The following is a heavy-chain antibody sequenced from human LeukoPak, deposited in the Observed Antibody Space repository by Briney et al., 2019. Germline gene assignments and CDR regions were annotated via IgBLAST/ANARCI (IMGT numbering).Heavy chain of an antibody. CDR2: IDNDGHGI. Sequence: GGSLRLSCVTSGFTFSGYWAHWVRQGPEKGLELVSRIDNDGHGIIYADSVKGRFTTSRDNVKNTLYLQMNSLRVEDTAVYYCAAGGGWDPSFGVVTHIDAWGKGTTVVVS. CDR1: GFTFSGYW. V-gene: IGHV3-74*01. D-gene: IGHD3-3*01. J-gene: IGHJ6*03. CDR3: AAGGGWDPSFGVVTHIDA.